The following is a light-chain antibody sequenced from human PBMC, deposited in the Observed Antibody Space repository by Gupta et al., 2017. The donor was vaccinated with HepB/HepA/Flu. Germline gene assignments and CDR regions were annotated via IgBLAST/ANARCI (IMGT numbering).Light chain of an antibody. V-gene: IGKV4-1*01. CDR1: QSVLYSSNNKNY. CDR3: QQYYSTPIT. CDR2: WAS. J-gene: IGKJ3*01. Sequence: DIVMTQSPDSLAVSLGERAPINCKSSQSVLYSSNNKNYLAWYQQKPGQPPKLLIYWASTRESGVPDRFSGSGSGTDFTFTISSLQAEDVAVYYCQQYYSTPITFGPGTKVDIK.